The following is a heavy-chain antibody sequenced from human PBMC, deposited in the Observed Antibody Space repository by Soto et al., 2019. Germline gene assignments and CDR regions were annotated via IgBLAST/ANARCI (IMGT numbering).Heavy chain of an antibody. J-gene: IGHJ4*02. CDR1: GGTFSSYT. Sequence: SVKVSCKASGGTFSSYTISWVRQAPGQGLEWMGRIIPILGIANYAQKFQGRVTITADKSTSTAYMELSSLRSEDTAVYYCALDGSGSYYNPFDYWGQGTLVTVSS. CDR3: ALDGSGSYYNPFDY. CDR2: IIPILGIA. V-gene: IGHV1-69*02. D-gene: IGHD3-10*01.